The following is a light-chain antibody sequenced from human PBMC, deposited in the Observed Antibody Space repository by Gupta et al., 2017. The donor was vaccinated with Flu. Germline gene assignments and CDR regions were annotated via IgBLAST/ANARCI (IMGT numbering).Light chain of an antibody. J-gene: IGKJ1*01. CDR2: DAS. Sequence: VTLYLSPGERATRSCRARQSVRFYLVWYKQKACQAPRLLIYDASKRDTGIPARFSGSGYGKDLALTISSREQEDFAVYYCQQRSSWPPWTFGQGTKVEIK. CDR3: QQRSSWPPWT. V-gene: IGKV3-11*01. CDR1: QSVRFY.